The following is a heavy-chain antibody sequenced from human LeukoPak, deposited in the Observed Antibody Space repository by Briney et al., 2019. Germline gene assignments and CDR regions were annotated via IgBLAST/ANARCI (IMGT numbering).Heavy chain of an antibody. CDR3: ARGGGLDV. V-gene: IGHV3-7*03. CDR2: IKPDGSVQ. Sequence: PGGSLRLSCAASGFTFSNYWMSWVRQAPGKGPEWVANIKPDGSVQNYVDSVKGRFTISRDNAKDSLYLQMSNLRAEDTAVYFCARGGGLDVWGQGATVTVSS. D-gene: IGHD3-16*01. J-gene: IGHJ6*02. CDR1: GFTFSNYW.